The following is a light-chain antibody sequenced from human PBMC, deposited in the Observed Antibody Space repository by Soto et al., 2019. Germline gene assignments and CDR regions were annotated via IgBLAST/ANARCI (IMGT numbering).Light chain of an antibody. Sequence: QMTQSPSTLSASVGDTVTITCRASQSISTWLAWYQQKPGKAPKLLIYKTSTLESGVPSRFRGSGSGTEFTLTISSLQPDDFATYYCQQYNTYSTFGQGTKVEIK. CDR1: QSISTW. V-gene: IGKV1-5*03. CDR2: KTS. J-gene: IGKJ1*01. CDR3: QQYNTYST.